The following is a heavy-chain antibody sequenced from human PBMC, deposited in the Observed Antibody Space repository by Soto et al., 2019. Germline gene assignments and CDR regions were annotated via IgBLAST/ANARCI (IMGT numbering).Heavy chain of an antibody. V-gene: IGHV3-30-3*01. Sequence: QVHLVESGGGVAQPGRSLRLSCVASGFTFDTYGIHWVRQAPGKGLQWVALISYEGSNTYYADSVRGRFTISRDNYKNTLYLQFIALRPDDTGVYYCAKVTPGNNLYYFSGLDVLSLGTSFTVSS. CDR3: AKVTPGNNLYYFSGLDV. D-gene: IGHD1-1*01. CDR2: ISYEGSNT. J-gene: IGHJ6*02. CDR1: GFTFDTYG.